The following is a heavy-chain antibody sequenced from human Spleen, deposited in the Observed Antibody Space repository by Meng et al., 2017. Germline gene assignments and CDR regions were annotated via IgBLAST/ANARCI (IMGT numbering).Heavy chain of an antibody. J-gene: IGHJ4*02. D-gene: IGHD2-2*01. CDR3: VRYCSTSNCYVGFDL. CDR1: GYTFLSYA. Sequence: ASVKVSCKASGYTFLSYAINWVRRAPGQGLEWMGYINTDTGKATYAPGFTGRFVFSRDTSVSTAYLQISSLTADDTAVYYCVRYCSTSNCYVGFDLWGQGTQVTVSS. V-gene: IGHV7-4-1*02. CDR2: INTDTGKA.